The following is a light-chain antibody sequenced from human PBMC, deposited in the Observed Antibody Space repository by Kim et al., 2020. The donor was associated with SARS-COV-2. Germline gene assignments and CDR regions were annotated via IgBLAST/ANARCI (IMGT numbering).Light chain of an antibody. CDR2: EAY. CDR1: ESVRSSS. J-gene: IGKJ1*01. CDR3: QQYGSSPQT. V-gene: IGKV3-20*01. Sequence: SQGERAPASCRARESVRSSSSAWYQQKPGQTPRRLIYEAYPRATGIPDRFSGRGSRTDFTLTISRLEPEEFAVYYCQQYGSSPQTFGQGTKGDIK.